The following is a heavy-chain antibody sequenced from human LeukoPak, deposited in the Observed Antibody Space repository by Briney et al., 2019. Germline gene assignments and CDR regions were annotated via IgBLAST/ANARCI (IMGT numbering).Heavy chain of an antibody. Sequence: GGSLRLSCAASGFTFSSYAMHWVRQAPGKGLEWVAVISYDGSNKYYADSVKGRFTISRDNSKNTLYLQMNSLRAEDTAVYYCARAVVTAFDYWGQGTLVTVSS. V-gene: IGHV3-30*04. CDR1: GFTFSSYA. CDR3: ARAVVTAFDY. D-gene: IGHD4-23*01. J-gene: IGHJ4*02. CDR2: ISYDGSNK.